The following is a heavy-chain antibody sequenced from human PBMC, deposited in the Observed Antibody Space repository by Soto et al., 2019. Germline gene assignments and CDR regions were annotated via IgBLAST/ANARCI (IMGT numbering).Heavy chain of an antibody. V-gene: IGHV4-4*07. D-gene: IGHD6-25*01. CDR2: LYNSGNT. J-gene: IGHJ6*02. CDR3: ARDGSDSYGMDV. CDR1: GGSISSYY. Sequence: SETLSLTCTVSGGSISSYYWSWVRQPAGKGLEWIGRLYNSGNTNYNPSLKSRVIMSADTSKNQFSLKLSSVTAADTAVYYCARDGSDSYGMDVWGQGTTVTVSS.